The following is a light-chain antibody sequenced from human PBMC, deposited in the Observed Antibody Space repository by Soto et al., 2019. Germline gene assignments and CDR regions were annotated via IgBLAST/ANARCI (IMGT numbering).Light chain of an antibody. CDR3: AAWDDSLSAYV. J-gene: IGLJ1*01. CDR2: RNN. V-gene: IGLV1-47*01. Sequence: QSVLTQPPSASETPGQRVTISCSGSSSNIGSSYVYWYQQLPGAAPKVLIYRNNQRPSGVPDRFSGSKSGTSASLAISGLXSEDEADYYCAAWDDSLSAYVFGTGTKLTVL. CDR1: SSNIGSSY.